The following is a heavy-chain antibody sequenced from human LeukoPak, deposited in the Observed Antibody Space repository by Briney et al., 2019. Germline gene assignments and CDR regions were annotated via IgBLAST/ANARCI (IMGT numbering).Heavy chain of an antibody. CDR3: AREAVYDFWSASAEVGDAFDI. V-gene: IGHV3-48*01. J-gene: IGHJ3*02. D-gene: IGHD3-3*01. CDR1: GFTFSSYS. CDR2: ISSSSSTI. Sequence: PGGSLRLSWAASGFTFSSYSMNWVRQAPGKGLEWVSYISSSSSTIYYADSVKGRFTISRDNAKNSLYLQMNSLRAEDTAVYYCAREAVYDFWSASAEVGDAFDIWGQGTVVTVSS.